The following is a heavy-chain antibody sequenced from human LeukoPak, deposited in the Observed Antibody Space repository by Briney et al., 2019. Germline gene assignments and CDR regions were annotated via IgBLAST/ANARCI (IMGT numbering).Heavy chain of an antibody. CDR3: ASGLHATTATTQTDY. V-gene: IGHV3-21*01. CDR2: ISSSSYI. J-gene: IGHJ4*02. Sequence: GGSLRLSCAASGFTFSSYSMNWVRQAPGKGLEWVSSISSSSYIYYADSVKGRFTISRDNAKNSLYLQMNSLRAEDTAVYYCASGLHATTATTQTDYWGQGTLVTVSS. D-gene: IGHD4-17*01. CDR1: GFTFSSYS.